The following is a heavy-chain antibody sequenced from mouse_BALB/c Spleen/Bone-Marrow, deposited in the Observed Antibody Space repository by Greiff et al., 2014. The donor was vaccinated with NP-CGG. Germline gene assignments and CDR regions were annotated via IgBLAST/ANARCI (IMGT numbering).Heavy chain of an antibody. V-gene: IGHV1S41*01. Sequence: DLVKPGASVKLSCKASGYTFTSYWINWIKQRPGQGLEWIGRIAPGSGSTYYNEMFKGKATLTVDTSSSTAYIQLSILSSDDSAVYFCARFPFYYGSSFYYFDYWGQGTTLTVSS. J-gene: IGHJ2*01. CDR2: IAPGSGST. CDR3: ARFPFYYGSSFYYFDY. CDR1: GYTFTSYW. D-gene: IGHD1-1*01.